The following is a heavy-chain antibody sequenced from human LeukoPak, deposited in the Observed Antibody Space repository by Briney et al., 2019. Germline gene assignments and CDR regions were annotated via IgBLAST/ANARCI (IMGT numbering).Heavy chain of an antibody. J-gene: IGHJ3*02. CDR3: ARDGHYGSGGYQITDAFDI. Sequence: GGTLRLSPAPSRVTFSSYSMNCVPQAPGHQREAVSSISSSSSDIYYADSVKCRFTISRDNAKNSLYLQMNSLRAEDTAVYYWARDGHYGSGGYQITDAFDIWGQGTMVTVSS. CDR2: ISSSSSDI. CDR1: RVTFSSYS. D-gene: IGHD3-10*01. V-gene: IGHV3-21*01.